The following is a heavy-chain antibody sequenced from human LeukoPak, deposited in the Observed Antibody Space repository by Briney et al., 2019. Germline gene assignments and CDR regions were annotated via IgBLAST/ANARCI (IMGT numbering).Heavy chain of an antibody. V-gene: IGHV3-30*02. CDR2: IRYDGSNK. D-gene: IGHD3-3*01. J-gene: IGHJ4*02. CDR3: AKDHDFWSGYYTTPSFDY. CDR1: GFTFSSYG. Sequence: GGSLRLSCAASGFTFSSYGMYWVRQAPGKGLEWVAFIRYDGSNKYYADSVKGRFTISRDNSKNTLYLQMNSLRAEDTAVYYCAKDHDFWSGYYTTPSFDYWVQGTLVTVSS.